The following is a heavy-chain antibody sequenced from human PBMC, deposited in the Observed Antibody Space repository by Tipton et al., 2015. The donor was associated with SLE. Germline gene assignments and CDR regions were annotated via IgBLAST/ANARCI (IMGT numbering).Heavy chain of an antibody. J-gene: IGHJ4*02. CDR2: IIPFFGTA. CDR1: GGTFYSYA. CDR3: ARAGAYSYGCCDY. V-gene: IGHV1-69*05. D-gene: IGHD5-18*01. Sequence: QLVQSGAEVKKPGSSVKVSCKASGGTFYSYAISWVRQAPGQGLEWMGGIIPFFGTAQYAQKFQGRVTITTDESTSTAYMELSSVRSEDTAVYYCARAGAYSYGCCDYWGQGTLVTVSS.